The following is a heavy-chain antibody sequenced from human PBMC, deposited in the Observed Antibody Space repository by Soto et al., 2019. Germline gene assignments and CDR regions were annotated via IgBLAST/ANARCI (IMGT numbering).Heavy chain of an antibody. CDR2: ISYSGST. J-gene: IGHJ5*02. Sequence: QVQLQESGPGLVKPSETLSLTCTVSGGSISNYYWSWIRQPPGKGLEWIGYISYSGSTNYNPSLISRVIICVDRSKNQFSLRLSSVTAADTAVYSWARDTPERWVDHCGQGTLVTVSS. CDR3: ARDTPERWVDH. CDR1: GGSISNYY. V-gene: IGHV4-59*01.